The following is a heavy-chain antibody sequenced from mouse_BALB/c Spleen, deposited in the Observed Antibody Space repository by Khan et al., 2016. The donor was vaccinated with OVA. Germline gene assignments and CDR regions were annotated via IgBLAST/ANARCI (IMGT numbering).Heavy chain of an antibody. CDR3: ARWFTY. CDR2: ISYSGST. V-gene: IGHV3-2*02. Sequence: EVELVESGPGLVKPSQSLSLTCTVTGYSITSDYAWNWIRQFPGNKLEWMGYISYSGSTTYNPSLKSRISITRDTSKNQFFLQLNSVTTEDTATYYWARWFTYWGQGTLVTVSA. CDR1: GYSITSDYA. J-gene: IGHJ3*01.